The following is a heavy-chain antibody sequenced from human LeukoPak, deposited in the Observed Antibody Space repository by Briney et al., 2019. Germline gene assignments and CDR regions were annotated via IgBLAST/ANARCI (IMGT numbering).Heavy chain of an antibody. J-gene: IGHJ4*02. V-gene: IGHV3-23*01. Sequence: GGSLRLSCAASGFTFSSYAMSWVRQAPGKGLEWVSAISGSGGSTYYADSVKGRFTISRDNSRNTLYLQMTGLTAEDTAVYYCARDQSTTALSEYWGQGTLVAVSP. D-gene: IGHD1-7*01. CDR1: GFTFSSYA. CDR2: ISGSGGST. CDR3: ARDQSTTALSEY.